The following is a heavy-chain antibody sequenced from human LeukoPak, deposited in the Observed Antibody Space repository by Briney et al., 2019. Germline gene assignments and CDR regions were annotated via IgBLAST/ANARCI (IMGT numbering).Heavy chain of an antibody. Sequence: PGGSLRLSCAASGFTFSSYAMSWVRQAPGKGLEWVSAISGSGGSTYYADSVKGRFTISRDNSKNTLYLQMNSLRAEDTAVYYCAKVKTSRVYGSGDYYYYGMDVWGQGTTVTVSS. CDR3: AKVKTSRVYGSGDYYYYGMDV. D-gene: IGHD3-10*01. V-gene: IGHV3-23*01. J-gene: IGHJ6*02. CDR1: GFTFSSYA. CDR2: ISGSGGST.